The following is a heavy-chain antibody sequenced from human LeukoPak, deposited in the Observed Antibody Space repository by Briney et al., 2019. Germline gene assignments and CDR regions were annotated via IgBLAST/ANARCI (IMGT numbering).Heavy chain of an antibody. Sequence: GGSLRLSCAASGFTVSSKYMTWVRQAPGKGLEWVSVIYSGGSTYYADSVKGRFTISRDNSKNTLFLQMNSLRAEDTAVYYCARNFALDYWGQGTLVTVSS. CDR1: GFTVSSKY. CDR3: ARNFALDY. V-gene: IGHV3-53*01. CDR2: IYSGGST. J-gene: IGHJ4*02.